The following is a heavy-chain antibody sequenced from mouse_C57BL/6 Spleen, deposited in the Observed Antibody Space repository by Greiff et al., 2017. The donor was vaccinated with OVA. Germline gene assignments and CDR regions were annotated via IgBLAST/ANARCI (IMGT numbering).Heavy chain of an antibody. CDR2: IDPETGGT. V-gene: IGHV1-15*01. CDR3: TRDGGSSPFDY. D-gene: IGHD1-1*01. Sequence: VQLQQSGAELVRPGASVTLSCKASGYTFTDYEMHWVKQTPVHGLEWIGAIDPETGGTAYNQKFKGKAILNADKSSSTAYMELRSLTSEDSAVYYCTRDGGSSPFDYWGKGTTLTVSS. CDR1: GYTFTDYE. J-gene: IGHJ2*01.